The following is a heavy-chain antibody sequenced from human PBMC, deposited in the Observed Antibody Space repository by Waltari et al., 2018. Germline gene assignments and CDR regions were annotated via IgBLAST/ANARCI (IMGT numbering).Heavy chain of an antibody. Sequence: EVQLVESGGVVVQPGGSLRLSCAASGFTFDDYAMHWVRQAPGKGLEWVSLISWDGGSTYYADSGKGRFTISRDNSKNSLYLQMNSPRAEDTALYYCAKDISDSRGVIDYWGQGTLVTVSS. D-gene: IGHD3-22*01. V-gene: IGHV3-43D*04. J-gene: IGHJ4*02. CDR2: ISWDGGST. CDR3: AKDISDSRGVIDY. CDR1: GFTFDDYA.